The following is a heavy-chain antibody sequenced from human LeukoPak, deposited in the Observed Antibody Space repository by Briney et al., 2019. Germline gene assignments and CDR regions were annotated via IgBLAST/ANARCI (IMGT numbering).Heavy chain of an antibody. CDR1: GFTFCDYA. CDR3: TRVRLGAAAGTY. CDR2: IRSKAYGGTT. J-gene: IGHJ4*02. Sequence: KPGRSLRLSCAASGFTFCDYAMSWFRQAPGKGLEWVGFIRSKAYGGTTEYAASVKGRFTISRDDSKSIAYLQMNSLKTEDTAVYYCTRVRLGAAAGTYWGQGTLVTVSS. V-gene: IGHV3-49*05. D-gene: IGHD6-13*01.